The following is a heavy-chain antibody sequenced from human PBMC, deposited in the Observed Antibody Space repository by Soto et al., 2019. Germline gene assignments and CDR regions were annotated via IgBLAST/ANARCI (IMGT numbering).Heavy chain of an antibody. CDR1: GGSISSYY. D-gene: IGHD3-10*01. J-gene: IGHJ4*02. CDR3: ARETHYYGSGSYFDY. CDR2: IYYSGST. V-gene: IGHV4-59*01. Sequence: SETLSLTCTVSGGSISSYYWSWIRQPPGKGLEWIGYIYYSGSTNYNPSLKSRVTISVDTSKNQFSLKLSSVTAADTAVYYCARETHYYGSGSYFDYWGQGTLVTSPQ.